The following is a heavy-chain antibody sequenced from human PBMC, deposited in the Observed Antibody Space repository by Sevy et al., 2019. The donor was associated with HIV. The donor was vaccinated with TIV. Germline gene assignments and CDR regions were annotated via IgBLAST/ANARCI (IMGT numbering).Heavy chain of an antibody. CDR1: GYTFTSYG. Sequence: ASVKVSCKASGYTFTSYGISWVRQAPGQGLEWMGWISAYNGNTNYAQKLQGRVTMTTDTSTSTAYMELGSLRSDDTAVYYCARDSDFGQDKYYYYGMDVWGQGTTVTVSS. D-gene: IGHD3-3*01. V-gene: IGHV1-18*01. CDR2: ISAYNGNT. CDR3: ARDSDFGQDKYYYYGMDV. J-gene: IGHJ6*02.